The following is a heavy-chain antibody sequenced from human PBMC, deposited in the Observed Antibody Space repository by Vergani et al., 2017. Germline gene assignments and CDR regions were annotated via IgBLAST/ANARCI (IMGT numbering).Heavy chain of an antibody. D-gene: IGHD1-1*01. Sequence: QVQLVESEGGVVQPGRSLTLSCVASGFTFSSHGMHWVRQAPGKGLEWVAVIWHDGSNKYYGDSVKGRFTISRENSKNTLYLQMNSLRVEDTAVYYCARWGNEKRLDSGGQGTLVTVSS. CDR1: GFTFSSHG. CDR3: ARWGNEKRLDS. CDR2: IWHDGSNK. J-gene: IGHJ5*01. V-gene: IGHV3-33*01.